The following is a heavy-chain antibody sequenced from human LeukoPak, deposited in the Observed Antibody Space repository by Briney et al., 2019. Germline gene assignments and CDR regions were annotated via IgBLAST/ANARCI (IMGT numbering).Heavy chain of an antibody. Sequence: EASVKVSCRASGYTFTSYYMRWVRQAPGQGLEWMGIINPSGGSTSYAQKFQGRVTMTRDMSTSTVYMELSSLRSEDTAVYYCARAPLGTARGVASYYYYYYMDVWGKGTTVTVSS. J-gene: IGHJ6*03. CDR3: ARAPLGTARGVASYYYYYYMDV. CDR2: INPSGGST. CDR1: GYTFTSYY. D-gene: IGHD3-10*01. V-gene: IGHV1-46*01.